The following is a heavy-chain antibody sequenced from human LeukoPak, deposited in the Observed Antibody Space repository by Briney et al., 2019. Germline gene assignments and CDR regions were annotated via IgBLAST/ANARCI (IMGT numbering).Heavy chain of an antibody. CDR1: GFTFSSYG. J-gene: IGHJ4*02. V-gene: IGHV3-30*02. CDR2: IRYDGSNK. D-gene: IGHD1-26*01. CDR3: AKGKWELRADYFDY. Sequence: GGPLRLSCAASGFTFSSYGMHWVRQAPGKGLEWVAFIRYDGSNKYYADSVKGRFTISRDNSKNTLNLQMNSLRTEDTAVYYCAKGKWELRADYFDYWGQGTLVTVSS.